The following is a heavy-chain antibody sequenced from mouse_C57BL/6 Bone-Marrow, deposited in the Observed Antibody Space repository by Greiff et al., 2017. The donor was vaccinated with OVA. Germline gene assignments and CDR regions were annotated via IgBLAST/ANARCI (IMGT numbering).Heavy chain of an antibody. J-gene: IGHJ4*01. V-gene: IGHV10-1*01. CDR2: IRSKSNNYAP. Sequence: VESGGGLVQPKGSLKLSCAASGFSFNTYAMNWVRQAPGKGLEWVARIRSKSNNYAPYYADSVKDRFTISRDDSESMLYLQMNNLKTEDTAMYYCVSDYGSSYAMDYWGQGTSVTVSS. CDR3: VSDYGSSYAMDY. CDR1: GFSFNTYA. D-gene: IGHD1-1*01.